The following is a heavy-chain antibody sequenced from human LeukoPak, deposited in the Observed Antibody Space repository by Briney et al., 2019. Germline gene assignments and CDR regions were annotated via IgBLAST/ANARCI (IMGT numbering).Heavy chain of an antibody. CDR3: ARGAGGVDY. J-gene: IGHJ4*02. CDR1: GFTFSNYG. V-gene: IGHV3-33*01. CDR2: IWSDGSTQ. D-gene: IGHD1-26*01. Sequence: SLRLSCAASGFTFSNYGMHWVRQAPGKGLEWVALIWSDGSTQDYADSVKGRFTISRDNSKNTLYLQMNSLRAEDTALYYCARGAGGVDYWGQGILVTVSS.